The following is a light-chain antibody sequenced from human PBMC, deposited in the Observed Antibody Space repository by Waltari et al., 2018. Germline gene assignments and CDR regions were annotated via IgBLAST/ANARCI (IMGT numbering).Light chain of an antibody. CDR1: SSDVGGYNY. V-gene: IGLV2-14*03. J-gene: IGLJ3*02. Sequence: QSALTQPASVSGSPGQSITISCTGTSSDVGGYNYVSWYQQHPGKAPKLMIYDVSNRPSGVSNRFSGSKSGNTASLTISGLQAEDDADYHCSSYTSSSTLVFGGGTKLTVL. CDR3: SSYTSSSTLV. CDR2: DVS.